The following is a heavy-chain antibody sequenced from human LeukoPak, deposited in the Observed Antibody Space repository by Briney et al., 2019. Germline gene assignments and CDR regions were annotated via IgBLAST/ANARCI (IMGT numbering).Heavy chain of an antibody. J-gene: IGHJ4*02. CDR1: GYTFNNYY. V-gene: IGHV1-18*01. D-gene: IGHD2-15*01. CDR3: ARSYCSGSSCYYFDH. CDR2: ISVYNGNT. Sequence: ASVKVSCTASGYTFNNYYITWVRQAPGQGLEWMGWISVYNGNTNYVQKFQGSVTMTTDTSTSTAYMELRSLRSDDTAMYYCARSYCSGSSCYYFDHWGQGTPVTVSS.